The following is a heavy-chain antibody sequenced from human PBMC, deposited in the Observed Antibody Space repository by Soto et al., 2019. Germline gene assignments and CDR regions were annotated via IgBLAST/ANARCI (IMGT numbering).Heavy chain of an antibody. J-gene: IGHJ5*02. Sequence: ASVKVSCKVSGYTLTELSMHWVRQAPGKGIEWMGGFDPEDGETIYAQKFQGRVTMTEDKSTDTAYMELSSLRSEDTAVYYCATMAGTYYDILTGYKNWFDPWGQGTLVTVSS. CDR1: GYTLTELS. CDR2: FDPEDGET. V-gene: IGHV1-24*01. CDR3: ATMAGTYYDILTGYKNWFDP. D-gene: IGHD3-9*01.